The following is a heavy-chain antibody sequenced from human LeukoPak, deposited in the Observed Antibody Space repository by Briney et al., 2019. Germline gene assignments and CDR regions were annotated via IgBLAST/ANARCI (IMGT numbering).Heavy chain of an antibody. Sequence: ASVKVSCKAPGYTFTSYGISWVRQAPGQGLEYMGWIDTNTGNPTYAQGFTGRFVFSLDTSVSTAYLQISSLKAEDSAIYFCANCYDSSGFFAYWGQGTLVTVSS. V-gene: IGHV7-4-1*02. D-gene: IGHD3-22*01. CDR2: IDTNTGNP. CDR3: ANCYDSSGFFAY. J-gene: IGHJ4*02. CDR1: GYTFTSYG.